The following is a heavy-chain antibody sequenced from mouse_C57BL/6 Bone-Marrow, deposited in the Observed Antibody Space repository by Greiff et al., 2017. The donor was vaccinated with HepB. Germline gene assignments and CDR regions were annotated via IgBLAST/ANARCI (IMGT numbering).Heavy chain of an antibody. V-gene: IGHV5-17*01. Sequence: VKLVESGGGLVKPGGSLKLSCAASGFTFSDYGMHWVRQAPEKGLEWVAYISSGSSTIYYADTVKGRFTISRDNAKNTLFLQMTSLRSEDTAMYYCARGGYDEGFAYWGQGTLVTVSA. D-gene: IGHD2-2*01. CDR3: ARGGYDEGFAY. J-gene: IGHJ3*01. CDR2: ISSGSSTI. CDR1: GFTFSDYG.